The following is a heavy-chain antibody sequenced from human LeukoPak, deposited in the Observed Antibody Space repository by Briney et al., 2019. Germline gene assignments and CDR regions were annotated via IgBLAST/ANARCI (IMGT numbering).Heavy chain of an antibody. Sequence: GGSLRLSCAASGFTFSTYIMNWVRQAPGKGLEWVSAISGSGDSTYYADSVKGRFTISRDNSKNTLYLQVNSLRAEDTAVYYCAKGMVRGVFTYFDYWGQGTLVTVSS. CDR1: GFTFSTYI. J-gene: IGHJ4*02. CDR2: ISGSGDST. D-gene: IGHD3-10*01. CDR3: AKGMVRGVFTYFDY. V-gene: IGHV3-23*01.